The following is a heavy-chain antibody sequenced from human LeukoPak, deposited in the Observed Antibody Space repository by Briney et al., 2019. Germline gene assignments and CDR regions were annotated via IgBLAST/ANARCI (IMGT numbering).Heavy chain of an antibody. CDR3: ARTPLAVPGIHFDR. CDR2: ITSGSDTI. Sequence: SGGSLRLSCAASGFMFNSYAMNWVRQAPGEGLEWLSHITSGSDTIYYAASVKGRFSISRDDAKNSLYLQMNSLRDDDTAVYYCARTPLAVPGIHFDRWGQGTLVIVSS. J-gene: IGHJ4*02. V-gene: IGHV3-48*02. CDR1: GFMFNSYA. D-gene: IGHD6-19*01.